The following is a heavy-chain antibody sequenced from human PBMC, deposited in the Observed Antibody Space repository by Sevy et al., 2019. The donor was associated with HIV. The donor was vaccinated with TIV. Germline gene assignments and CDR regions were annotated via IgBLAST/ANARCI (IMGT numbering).Heavy chain of an antibody. Sequence: ASVKVSCKASGYTFTSYDINWVRQATGQGLEWMGWMNPNSGNTGYAQKFQGRVTITRNTSISTAYMELSSLRSEDTAVYYCVRVLGHYGMDVWGQGTTVTVSS. CDR2: MNPNSGNT. D-gene: IGHD7-27*01. V-gene: IGHV1-8*03. CDR1: GYTFTSYD. J-gene: IGHJ6*02. CDR3: VRVLGHYGMDV.